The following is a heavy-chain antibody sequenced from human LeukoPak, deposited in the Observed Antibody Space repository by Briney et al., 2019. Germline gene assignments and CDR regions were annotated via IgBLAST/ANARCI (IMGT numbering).Heavy chain of an antibody. V-gene: IGHV4-34*01. CDR2: INHSGST. CDR1: GGSFSGYY. D-gene: IGHD6-6*01. J-gene: IGHJ4*02. Sequence: PSETLSLTCAVYGGSFSGYYWSWIRQPPGKGLEWIGEINHSGSTNYNPSLKSRVIISVDTSKNQFSLKLSSVTAADTAVYYCARGLAARGWADYWGQGTLVTVSS. CDR3: ARGLAARGWADY.